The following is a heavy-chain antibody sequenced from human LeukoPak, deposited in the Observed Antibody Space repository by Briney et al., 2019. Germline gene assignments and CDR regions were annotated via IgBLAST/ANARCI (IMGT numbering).Heavy chain of an antibody. D-gene: IGHD3-10*01. CDR3: ARDPVLLWFGELIPLDY. Sequence: ASVKVSCKASGYTFTSYGISWVRQAPGQGLEWMGWISAYNGNTNYAQKLQGRVTMTTDTSTSTAYMELRSLRSDDTAVYYCARDPVLLWFGELIPLDYWGQGTLVTVSS. J-gene: IGHJ4*02. CDR2: ISAYNGNT. V-gene: IGHV1-18*01. CDR1: GYTFTSYG.